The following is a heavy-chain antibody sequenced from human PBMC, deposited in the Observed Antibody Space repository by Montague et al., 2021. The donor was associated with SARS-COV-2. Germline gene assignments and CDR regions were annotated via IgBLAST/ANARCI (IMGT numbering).Heavy chain of an antibody. J-gene: IGHJ6*03. CDR1: GDSITSKTPY. Sequence: TLSLTCTASGDSITSKTPYWDWVREPGGKGLEWIGRLFTSGATNFXCSVKSRLTISRDTSKNEFYLKLSSVTAADTAVYYGARDSPHFDFWRGHYGDKCYMDVWGKGTTVTVS. CDR3: ARDSPHFDFWRGHYGDKCYMDV. CDR2: LFTSGAT. V-gene: IGHV4-61*02. D-gene: IGHD3-3*01.